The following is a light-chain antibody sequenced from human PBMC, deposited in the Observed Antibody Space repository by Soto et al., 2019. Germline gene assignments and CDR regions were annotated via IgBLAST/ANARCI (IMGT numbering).Light chain of an antibody. CDR3: TSYTNSKAYIL. Sequence: QSALTQPASVSGSLGQSITISCTDTRTDIGGYNYVSWYQQYPGKAPKLVICEVTSRPSGISDRFSGSKSGNTASLTISGLQAEDEADYFCTSYTNSKAYILFGGGTKLTVL. CDR1: RTDIGGYNY. V-gene: IGLV2-14*01. J-gene: IGLJ2*01. CDR2: EVT.